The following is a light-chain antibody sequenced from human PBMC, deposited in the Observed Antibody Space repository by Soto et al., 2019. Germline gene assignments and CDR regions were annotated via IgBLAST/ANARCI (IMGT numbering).Light chain of an antibody. V-gene: IGKV1-9*01. CDR1: QDIAIY. J-gene: IGKJ1*01. CDR2: AAS. Sequence: IQLTQSPSSLSASVGDRFTITCRASQDIAIYLAWYQQKPGEAPKLLIYAASTLYGGVPSRFSGSGSGTEFTLTISSLQSEDVGVYYCQQNNNWPQTFGQGTKVDIK. CDR3: QQNNNWPQT.